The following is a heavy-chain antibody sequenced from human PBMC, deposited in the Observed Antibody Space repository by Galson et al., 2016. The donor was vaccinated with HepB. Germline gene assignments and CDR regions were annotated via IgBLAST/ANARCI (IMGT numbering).Heavy chain of an antibody. D-gene: IGHD6-13*01. CDR1: GDSVSSNSVT. J-gene: IGHJ2*01. CDR2: TYYRSKWYN. CDR3: ARRGSKEKGYFDL. V-gene: IGHV6-1*01. Sequence: CAISGDSVSSNSVTWNWIRQSPSRGLEWLRRTYYRSKWYNDYAASVKSRMTINPDTSKNQFSLQLNSVTPEDTAVYYCARRGSKEKGYFDLWGRGTLVTVSS.